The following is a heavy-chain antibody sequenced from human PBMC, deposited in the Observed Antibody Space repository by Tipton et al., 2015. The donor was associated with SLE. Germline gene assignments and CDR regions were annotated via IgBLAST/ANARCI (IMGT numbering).Heavy chain of an antibody. V-gene: IGHV1-69*04. CDR1: GGTLSSYA. CDR2: IIPILGIV. D-gene: IGHD3-16*01. Sequence: QSGAEVKKPGSSVKVSCKASGGTLSSYAINWVRQAPGQGLEWMGRIIPILGIVKYAQKFQGRVTITADKSTSTAYMELSSLRSEDTAVYYCAAGLGEPYYFDYWGQGTLVTVSS. J-gene: IGHJ4*02. CDR3: AAGLGEPYYFDY.